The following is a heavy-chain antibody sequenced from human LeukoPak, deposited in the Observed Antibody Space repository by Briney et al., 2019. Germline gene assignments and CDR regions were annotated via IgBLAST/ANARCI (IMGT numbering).Heavy chain of an antibody. CDR2: ISGSGGST. J-gene: IGHJ3*02. CDR1: GFTFSSYA. CDR3: AKVDVVVVAATNAFDI. V-gene: IGHV3-23*01. D-gene: IGHD2-15*01. Sequence: GGSLRLSCAASGFTFSSYAMSWVRQAPGKGLEWVSAISGSGGSTYYADSVKGRFTISRDNSKNTLYLQMNSLRAEDTAVYYCAKVDVVVVAATNAFDIWGQGTMVTVSS.